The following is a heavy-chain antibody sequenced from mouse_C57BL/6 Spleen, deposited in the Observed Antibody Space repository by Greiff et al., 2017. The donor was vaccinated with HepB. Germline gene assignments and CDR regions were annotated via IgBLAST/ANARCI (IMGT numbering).Heavy chain of an antibody. Sequence: QVQLKQSGPGLVKPSQSLFLTCSITGFPITSVYYWIWIRQSPGKPLEWMGYITHSGETFYNPSLQSPISITRETSKNQFFLQLNSVTTEDTAMYYCAGDRGGYAMDYWGQGTSVTVSS. CDR2: ITHSGET. CDR1: GFPITSVYY. CDR3: AGDRGGYAMDY. V-gene: IGHV12-3*01. J-gene: IGHJ4*01.